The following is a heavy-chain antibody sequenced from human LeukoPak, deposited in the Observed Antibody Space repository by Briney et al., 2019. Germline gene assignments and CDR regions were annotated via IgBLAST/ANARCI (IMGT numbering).Heavy chain of an antibody. V-gene: IGHV4-59*01. J-gene: IGHJ4*02. D-gene: IGHD2-15*01. CDR3: ARRYCSGGSCYSSLDY. Sequence: SETLSLTCTVSGGSISSYHWSWIRQPPGKGLEWIGAIYYSGSTNYNPSLKSRVTISIDTSKNQFSLRLSSVTAADTAVYYCARRYCSGGSCYSSLDYWGQGTLVTVSS. CDR2: IYYSGST. CDR1: GGSISSYH.